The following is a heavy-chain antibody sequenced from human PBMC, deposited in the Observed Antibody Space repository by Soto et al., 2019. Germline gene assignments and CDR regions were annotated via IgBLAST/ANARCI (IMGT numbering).Heavy chain of an antibody. V-gene: IGHV3-30-3*01. CDR3: ARTPRGQWELSYYYDGMDV. D-gene: IGHD1-26*01. CDR2: ISYAGSNK. J-gene: IGHJ6*02. CDR1: GFTFSSYA. Sequence: QVQLVESGGGVVQPGRSLRLSCAASGFTFSSYAMHWVRQAPGKGLEWVAVISYAGSNKYYADSVKGRFTISRDNSKNTLYRQRNSLRAEDTAVYYCARTPRGQWELSYYYDGMDVWGQGTTVTVSS.